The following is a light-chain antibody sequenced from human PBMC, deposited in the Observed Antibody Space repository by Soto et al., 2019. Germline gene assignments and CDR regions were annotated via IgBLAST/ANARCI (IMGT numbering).Light chain of an antibody. V-gene: IGKV1-12*01. J-gene: IGKJ4*01. CDR2: AAS. CDR1: QAISNW. Sequence: DIQMTQSPSSVSASVGDRVTITCRASQAISNWLAWYQQKPGKAPDLLIYAASSLQSDVPSRFSGSGSGTDFSLTISSLQPEDFATYYCQQANSFPPAFGGGTKVEIK. CDR3: QQANSFPPA.